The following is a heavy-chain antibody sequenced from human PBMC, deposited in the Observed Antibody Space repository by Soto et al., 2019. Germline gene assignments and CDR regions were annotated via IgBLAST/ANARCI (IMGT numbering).Heavy chain of an antibody. CDR1: GFTFSTSW. Sequence: GSLRLSCEASGFTFSTSWMSWVRQAPGKGLEWVANIKQDGSERYYVDSVKGRFTISRDNSKNSLYLQMNSLRAEDTAVYHCVRDLLGSGGHFDYWGQGTLVTVSS. V-gene: IGHV3-7*01. CDR3: VRDLLGSGGHFDY. D-gene: IGHD7-27*01. CDR2: IKQDGSER. J-gene: IGHJ4*02.